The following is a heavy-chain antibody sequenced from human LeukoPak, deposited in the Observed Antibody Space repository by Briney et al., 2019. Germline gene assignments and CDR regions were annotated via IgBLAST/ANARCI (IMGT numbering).Heavy chain of an antibody. Sequence: GGSLRLSCAASGFTFSSYEMNWVRQAPGKGLEWVANIKQDGSEKYYVDSVKGRFTISRDNAKNSLYLQMNSLRAEDTAVYYCATGFFYFYYMDVWGKGTTVTISS. J-gene: IGHJ6*03. CDR1: GFTFSSYE. V-gene: IGHV3-7*01. D-gene: IGHD1-1*01. CDR2: IKQDGSEK. CDR3: ATGFFYFYYMDV.